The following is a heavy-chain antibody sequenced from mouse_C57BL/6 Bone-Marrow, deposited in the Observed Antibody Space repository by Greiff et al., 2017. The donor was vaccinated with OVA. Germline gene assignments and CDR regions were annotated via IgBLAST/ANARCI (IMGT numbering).Heavy chain of an antibody. J-gene: IGHJ3*01. D-gene: IGHD2-3*01. CDR1: GFSLSTSGMG. CDR2: IYWDDDK. CDR3: ARREDGYYWFAY. V-gene: IGHV8-12*01. Sequence: QVTLKESGPGILQSSQTLSLTCSFSGFSLSTSGMGVSWIRQPSGKGLEWLAHIYWDDDKRYNPSLKSRRTISKDTSRNQVFLKITSVDTADTATYDCARREDGYYWFAYWGQGTLVTVSA.